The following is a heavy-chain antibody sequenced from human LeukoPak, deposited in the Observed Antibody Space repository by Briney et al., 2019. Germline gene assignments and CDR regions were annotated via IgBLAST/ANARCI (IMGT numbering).Heavy chain of an antibody. V-gene: IGHV4-59*01. CDR1: GGSISNYY. Sequence: KASETLSLTCTVSGGSISNYYWSWIRQPPGKALEWIGYIYYTGTTKYNPSLKSRATISLDTSKNQFSLKLTSVTAADTALFFCASGYDIDVWGQGTTVTVS. CDR3: ASGYDIDV. CDR2: IYYTGTT. J-gene: IGHJ6*02.